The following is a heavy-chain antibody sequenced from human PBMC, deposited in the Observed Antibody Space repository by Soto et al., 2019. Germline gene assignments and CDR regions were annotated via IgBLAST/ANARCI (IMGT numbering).Heavy chain of an antibody. CDR3: ARDLGSIWSN. D-gene: IGHD6-13*01. V-gene: IGHV3-21*01. Sequence: EVQLVASGGGLVKPGGSLRLSCAASGFTFSSYSMNWVRPAPGKGLEWVSSISSSSSYIYYADSVKGRFTISRDNAKNALYLQMNSLRAEGTAVYYCARDLGSIWSNWGQGTLVTVAS. CDR2: ISSSSSYI. J-gene: IGHJ4*02. CDR1: GFTFSSYS.